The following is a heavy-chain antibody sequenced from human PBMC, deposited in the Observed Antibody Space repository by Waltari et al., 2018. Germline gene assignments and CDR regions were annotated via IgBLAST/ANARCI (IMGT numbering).Heavy chain of an antibody. Sequence: QLQLQESGPRLVKPSGTLSLTCAVYGDSMNYKDFWSWVSQSPGKGLEWIGQVHRSGRTNYNPSFASRVTMSIDTSKDQFSLQLTSATAADTAVYYCARDRGRGLYLDSWGQGILVTVS. CDR1: GDSMNYKDF. V-gene: IGHV4-4*02. J-gene: IGHJ4*02. CDR2: VHRSGRT. D-gene: IGHD2-15*01. CDR3: ARDRGRGLYLDS.